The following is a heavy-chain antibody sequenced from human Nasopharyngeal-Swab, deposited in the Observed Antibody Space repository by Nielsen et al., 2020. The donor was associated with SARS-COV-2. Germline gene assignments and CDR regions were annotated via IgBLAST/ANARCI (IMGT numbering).Heavy chain of an antibody. Sequence: WIRQPPGKGLEWVAVIWYDGSNKYYADSVKGRFTISRDNSKNTLYLQMNSLRAEDTAVYYCAREYACYPYAFDIRGQGTTVTVSS. V-gene: IGHV3-33*01. J-gene: IGHJ3*02. CDR2: IWYDGSNK. CDR3: AREYACYPYAFDI. D-gene: IGHD2-8*01.